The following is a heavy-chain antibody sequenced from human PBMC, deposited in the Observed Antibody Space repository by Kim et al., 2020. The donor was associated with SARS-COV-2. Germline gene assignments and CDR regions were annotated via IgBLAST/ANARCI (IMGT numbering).Heavy chain of an antibody. Sequence: SETLSLTCAVYGGSFIGYYWSWIRQPPGKGLEWIGEINHSGSTNYNPSLKSRVTISVDTSKNQFSLKLSSVTAADTAVYYCARGSQGQGSGGSYSFDYWGQGTLVTVSS. V-gene: IGHV4-34*01. J-gene: IGHJ4*02. CDR3: ARGSQGQGSGGSYSFDY. D-gene: IGHD1-26*01. CDR2: INHSGST. CDR1: GGSFIGYY.